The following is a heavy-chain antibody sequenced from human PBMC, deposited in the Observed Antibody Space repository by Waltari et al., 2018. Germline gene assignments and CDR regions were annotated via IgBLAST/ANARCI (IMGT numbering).Heavy chain of an antibody. D-gene: IGHD1-1*01. V-gene: IGHV1-18*01. J-gene: IGHJ6*03. Sequence: QDLLVQSGTEVKLPGASVKVSCKTXGYTFTNDAFSWVRQAPGQGLEWMGWISSFSRNTLYAQKCQGRVTMTTDTSTRTAFMEXRSLTSADTAVYYCARXAWTNNQTPYYMDVWXXGTTVIISS. CDR3: ARXAWTNNQTPYYMDV. CDR2: ISSFSRNT. CDR1: GYTFTNDA.